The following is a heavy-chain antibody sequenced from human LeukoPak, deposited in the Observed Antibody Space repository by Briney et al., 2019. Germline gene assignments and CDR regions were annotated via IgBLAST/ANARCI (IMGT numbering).Heavy chain of an antibody. J-gene: IGHJ4*02. CDR2: INEDESEK. Sequence: AGGSLRLSCLASGITSNNYWMAWVRQAPGKGLEWMANINEDESEKYYVDSVRGRFTISRDNAKNSLYLHMNNLRAEDTAVYFCVRGLFYFDSWGQGTLVTVSS. CDR3: VRGLFYFDS. V-gene: IGHV3-7*01. CDR1: GITSNNYW.